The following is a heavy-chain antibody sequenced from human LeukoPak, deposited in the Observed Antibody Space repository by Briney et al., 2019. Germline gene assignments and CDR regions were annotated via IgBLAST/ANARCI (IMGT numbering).Heavy chain of an antibody. CDR2: IYYSGST. CDR1: GGSISSGDYY. Sequence: SSETLSLTCTVSGGSISSGDYYWSWIRQPPGKGLEWIGYIYYSGSTYYNPSLKSRVTISVDTSKNQFSLKLSSVTAADTAVYYCARGPDTAMVHFDYWAREPWSPSPQ. CDR3: ARGPDTAMVHFDY. D-gene: IGHD5-18*01. V-gene: IGHV4-30-4*08. J-gene: IGHJ4*02.